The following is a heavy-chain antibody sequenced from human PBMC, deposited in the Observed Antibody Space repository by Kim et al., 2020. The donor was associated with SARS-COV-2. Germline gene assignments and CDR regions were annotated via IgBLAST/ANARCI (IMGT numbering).Heavy chain of an antibody. V-gene: IGHV3-48*02. Sequence: GGSLRLSCAASGFTFSSYSMNWVRQAPGKGLEWVSYISSSSSTIYYADSVKGRFTISRDNAKNSLYLQMNSLRDEDTAVYYCAREGVVPAAMAALRTTVTSFDYWGQGTLVTVSS. J-gene: IGHJ4*02. CDR1: GFTFSSYS. D-gene: IGHD2-2*01. CDR2: ISSSSSTI. CDR3: AREGVVPAAMAALRTTVTSFDY.